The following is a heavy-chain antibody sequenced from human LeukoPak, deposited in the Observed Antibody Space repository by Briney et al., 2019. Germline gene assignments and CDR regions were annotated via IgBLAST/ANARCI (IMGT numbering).Heavy chain of an antibody. V-gene: IGHV1-3*01. J-gene: IGHJ5*02. Sequence: ASVKVSCKASGYTFTRHALHWVRQAPGQGLEWMGWINGGNGNTKYSQKFQGRVTFTRETSASTAYMELSSLRSEDTAVYYCARRPDYPQLDLWGQGTLVTVSS. D-gene: IGHD4-11*01. CDR1: GYTFTRHA. CDR3: ARRPDYPQLDL. CDR2: INGGNGNT.